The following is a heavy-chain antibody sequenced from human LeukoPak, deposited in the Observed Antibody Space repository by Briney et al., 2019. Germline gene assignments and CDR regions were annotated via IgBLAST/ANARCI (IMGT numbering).Heavy chain of an antibody. V-gene: IGHV3-38-3*01. CDR2: ISGGST. Sequence: PGGSLRLSCAASGFTVSSNEMSWVRQAPGKGLEWVSSISGGSTYYADSRKGRFTISRDNSKNTLYLQMNSLRAEDTAVYYCVRGPRGSNRYGWFDPWGQGTLVTVSS. CDR1: GFTVSSNE. CDR3: VRGPRGSNRYGWFDP. D-gene: IGHD6-13*01. J-gene: IGHJ5*02.